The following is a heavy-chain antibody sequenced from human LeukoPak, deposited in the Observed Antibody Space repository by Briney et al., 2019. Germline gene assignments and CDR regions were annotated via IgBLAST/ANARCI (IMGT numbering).Heavy chain of an antibody. V-gene: IGHV3-9*01. Sequence: GRSLRLSCAASGFTFDDYAMPWVRQAPGKGLEWVSGISWNSGSIGYADSVKGRFTISRDNAKNSLYLQMNSLRAEDTALYYCAKDIGLEYSDGSNPYFDYWGQGTLVTVSS. CDR1: GFTFDDYA. CDR3: AKDIGLEYSDGSNPYFDY. D-gene: IGHD5-18*01. CDR2: ISWNSGSI. J-gene: IGHJ4*02.